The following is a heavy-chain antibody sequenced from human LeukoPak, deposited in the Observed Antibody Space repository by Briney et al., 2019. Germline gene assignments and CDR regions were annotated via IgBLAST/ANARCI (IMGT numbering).Heavy chain of an antibody. J-gene: IGHJ6*03. CDR3: ARRGYSYGTQGSGSYYPFYYYYMDV. V-gene: IGHV3-20*04. Sequence: GGSLRLSCAASGFTFDDYGMSWVRQAPGKGLEWVSGINWNGGSTGYADSVKGRFTISRDNAKNSLYLQMNSLRAEDTAVYYCARRGYSYGTQGSGSYYPFYYYYMDVWGKGTTVTVSS. CDR2: INWNGGST. D-gene: IGHD3-10*01. CDR1: GFTFDDYG.